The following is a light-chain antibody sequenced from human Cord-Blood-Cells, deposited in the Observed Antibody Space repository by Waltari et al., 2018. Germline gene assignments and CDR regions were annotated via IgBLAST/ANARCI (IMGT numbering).Light chain of an antibody. J-gene: IGKJ2*01. Sequence: DIQMTQSTSTLSASVGDRVTITCRASQSISSWLAWYQPKQGKAPKLLIYDASSLESGVPSSFSGSGSGTEFTLTISSLQPDDFATYYCQQYNSYLFGQGTKLEIK. CDR3: QQYNSYL. CDR1: QSISSW. V-gene: IGKV1-5*01. CDR2: DAS.